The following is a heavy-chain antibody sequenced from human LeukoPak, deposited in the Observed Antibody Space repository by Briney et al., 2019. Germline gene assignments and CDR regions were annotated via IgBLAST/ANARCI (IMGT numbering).Heavy chain of an antibody. CDR1: GGSISSSSYY. V-gene: IGHV4-39*07. Sequence: PSETLSLTCTVSGGSISSSSYYWGWIRQPPGKGLEWIGSIYYSGSTYYNPSLKSRVTISVDTSKNQFSLRLSSVTAADTAVYYCAREATRGNWFDPWGQGTLVTVSS. D-gene: IGHD1-26*01. J-gene: IGHJ5*02. CDR2: IYYSGST. CDR3: AREATRGNWFDP.